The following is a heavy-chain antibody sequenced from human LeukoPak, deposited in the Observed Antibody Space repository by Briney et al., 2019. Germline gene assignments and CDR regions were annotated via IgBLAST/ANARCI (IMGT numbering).Heavy chain of an antibody. D-gene: IGHD1-20*01. CDR2: IYYSGST. V-gene: IGHV4-39*01. CDR1: GGSISSSSYY. CDR3: ARLNFRFYFDY. Sequence: PSETLSLTCTVSGGSISSSSYYWGWTRQPPGKGLEWIGSIYYSGSTYYNPSLKSRVTISVDTSKNQFSLKLSSVTAADTAVYYCARLNFRFYFDYWGQGTLVTVSS. J-gene: IGHJ4*02.